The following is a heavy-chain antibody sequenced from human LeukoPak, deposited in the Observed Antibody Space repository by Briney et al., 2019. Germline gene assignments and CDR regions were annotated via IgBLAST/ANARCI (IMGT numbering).Heavy chain of an antibody. CDR3: ARDRPRGDSYYFIDY. CDR2: IISGGTNK. CDR1: GYSFSNHE. D-gene: IGHD3-22*01. V-gene: IGHV3-48*03. J-gene: IGHJ4*02. Sequence: GGSLRLSCAASGYSFSNHEMNWVRQAPGKGLEWLSYIISGGTNKYYADSVKGRFTISRDNAKNSLYLQMNSLRADDTAVYYCARDRPRGDSYYFIDYWGQGNLVIVSS.